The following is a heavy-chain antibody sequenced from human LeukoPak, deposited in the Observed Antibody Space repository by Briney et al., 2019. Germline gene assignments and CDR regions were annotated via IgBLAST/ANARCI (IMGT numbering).Heavy chain of an antibody. CDR3: ARGGSSSWYLSPRKDNWFDP. D-gene: IGHD6-13*01. CDR2: INHSGST. Sequence: SETLSLTCAAYGGSFSGYYWGWIRQPPGKGLEWIGEINHSGSTNYNPSLKSRVTISVDTSKNQFSLKLSSVTAADTAVYYCARGGSSSWYLSPRKDNWFDPWGQGTLVTVSS. J-gene: IGHJ5*02. V-gene: IGHV4-34*01. CDR1: GGSFSGYY.